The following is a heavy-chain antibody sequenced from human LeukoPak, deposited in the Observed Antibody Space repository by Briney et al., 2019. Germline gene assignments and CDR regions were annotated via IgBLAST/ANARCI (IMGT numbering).Heavy chain of an antibody. CDR3: ARQWLAGPAIDY. V-gene: IGHV4-39*01. J-gene: IGHJ4*02. D-gene: IGHD6-19*01. Sequence: PSETLSLTCTVSGGSISSSSYYWGWIRHPPGKGLEGIGRIYYSGGTHYTPSPKSRVTTSLDTSTNQFSPTLSPVTAADTAGYYCARQWLAGPAIDYWGQGTLVTVSS. CDR1: GGSISSSSYY. CDR2: IYYSGGT.